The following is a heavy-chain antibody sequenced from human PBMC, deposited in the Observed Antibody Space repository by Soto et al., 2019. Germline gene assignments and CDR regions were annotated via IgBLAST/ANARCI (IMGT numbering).Heavy chain of an antibody. Sequence: GGPVEVSCKGSGGTLRSYSFSWGRKAPGQGVEWMGGIIPIFGTANYAQKFQGRVTITADESTSTAYMELSSLRSEDTAVYYCASVLGGYSSSSLDYYYYGMDVWGQGTTVTVSS. CDR2: IIPIFGTA. D-gene: IGHD6-6*01. CDR1: GGTLRSYS. V-gene: IGHV1-69*01. CDR3: ASVLGGYSSSSLDYYYYGMDV. J-gene: IGHJ6*02.